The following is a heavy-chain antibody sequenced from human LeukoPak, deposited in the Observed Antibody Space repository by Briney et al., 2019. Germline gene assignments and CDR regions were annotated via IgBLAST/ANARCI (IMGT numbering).Heavy chain of an antibody. CDR3: ARDPPPVY. J-gene: IGHJ4*02. Sequence: GSLRLSCAASGFIFTSYAMHWVRQAPGKGLEWVAVISYDGSNKYYADSVRGRFTISRDNSKNTLYLQMSSLRTEDTAVYYCARDPPPVYWGQGTLVTVSS. V-gene: IGHV3-30-3*01. CDR2: ISYDGSNK. CDR1: GFIFTSYA.